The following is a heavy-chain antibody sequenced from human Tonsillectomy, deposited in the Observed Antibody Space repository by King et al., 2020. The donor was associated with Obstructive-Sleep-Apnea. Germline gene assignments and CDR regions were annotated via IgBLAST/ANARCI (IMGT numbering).Heavy chain of an antibody. D-gene: IGHD3-16*02. V-gene: IGHV4-31*03. CDR3: ARGPMITFGGVIVYFDY. CDR1: GGSIRSGGDY. CDR2: IYYSGST. Sequence: VPLQESGPGLVKPSQTLSLTCTVSGGSIRSGGDYWSWIRQHPGKGLEWIGYIYYSGSTYYNPSLKSRLTISVDTSKNQFSLKLSSVTAADTAMYYCARGPMITFGGVIVYFDYWGQGTLVTVSS. J-gene: IGHJ4*02.